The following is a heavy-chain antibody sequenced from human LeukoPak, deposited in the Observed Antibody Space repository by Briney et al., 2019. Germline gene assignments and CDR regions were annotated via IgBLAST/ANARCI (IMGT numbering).Heavy chain of an antibody. CDR1: GYTFTSYG. D-gene: IGHD1-26*01. CDR2: ISAYNGNT. CDR3: ARDWISGSYPDY. Sequence: ASVKVSCKASGYTFTSYGIRWVRQAPGQGLEWMGWISAYNGNTNYAQKLQGRVTMTTDTSTSTAYMELRSLRSDDTAVYYCARDWISGSYPDYWGQGTLVTVSS. J-gene: IGHJ4*02. V-gene: IGHV1-18*01.